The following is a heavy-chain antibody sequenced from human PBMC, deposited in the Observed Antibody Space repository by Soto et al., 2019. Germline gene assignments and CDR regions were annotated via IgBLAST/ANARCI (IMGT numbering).Heavy chain of an antibody. V-gene: IGHV1-3*01. J-gene: IGHJ6*03. CDR2: INAGNGNT. D-gene: IGHD2-15*01. CDR1: GYTFTSYA. Sequence: ASVKVSCKASGYTFTSYAMHWVRQAPGQRLEWMGWINAGNGNTKYSQKFQGRVTITRDTSASTAYMELSSLRSEDTAVYYCASGEGYCSGGRCPKFSYYYYYMDVWGKGTTVTVSS. CDR3: ASGEGYCSGGRCPKFSYYYYYMDV.